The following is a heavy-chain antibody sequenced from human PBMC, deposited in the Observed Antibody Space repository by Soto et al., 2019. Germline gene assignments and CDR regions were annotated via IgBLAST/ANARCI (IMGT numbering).Heavy chain of an antibody. D-gene: IGHD3-22*01. V-gene: IGHV4-4*02. CDR3: ARHHTPYYYDSSGYYYFDY. CDR1: GGSISSNKW. CDR2: IYHSGST. Sequence: XGTLSLTCAVYGGSISSNKWWSCVRQPPGKGLEWIGEIYHSGSTNYNPSLKSRVTISVDTSKNQFSLKLSSVTAADTAVYYCARHHTPYYYDSSGYYYFDYWGQGTLVTVSS. J-gene: IGHJ4*02.